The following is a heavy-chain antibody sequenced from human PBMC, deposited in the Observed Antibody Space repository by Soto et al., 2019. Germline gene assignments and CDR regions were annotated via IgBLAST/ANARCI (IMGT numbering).Heavy chain of an antibody. Sequence: QITLKESGPTLVKLTETLTLTCTFSGFSLSTSGVGVGWIRQPPGKALAWLALIYWDDDKRYSPSLKNRITITKDTSKNQVVLTLTNMDPVDTATYYCAQRRGNSGYPCWGQGTLVTVSS. D-gene: IGHD5-12*01. CDR1: GFSLSTSGVG. J-gene: IGHJ4*02. CDR3: AQRRGNSGYPC. CDR2: IYWDDDK. V-gene: IGHV2-5*02.